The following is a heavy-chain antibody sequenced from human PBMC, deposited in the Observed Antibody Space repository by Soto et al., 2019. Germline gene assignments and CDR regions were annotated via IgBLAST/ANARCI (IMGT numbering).Heavy chain of an antibody. J-gene: IGHJ6*02. V-gene: IGHV1-69*01. CDR2: IITISGTA. Sequence: QVQLVQSGAEVKKPGSSVKVSCKASGGTFSSYAISWVRQAPGQGLEWMGGIITISGTANYAQKFQGRVTIPADESTSTSYMELSSLRSEDTAVYYCARSQGSSTSLEIYYYYYYGMDVWGQGTTVTVSS. D-gene: IGHD2-2*01. CDR1: GGTFSSYA. CDR3: ARSQGSSTSLEIYYYYYYGMDV.